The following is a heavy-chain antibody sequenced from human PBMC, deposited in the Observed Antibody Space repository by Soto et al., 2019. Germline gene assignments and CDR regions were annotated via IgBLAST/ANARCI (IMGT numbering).Heavy chain of an antibody. J-gene: IGHJ1*01. CDR3: AREDHSGGRAGTFQR. Sequence: QVRLVESGGGVVQPGGSLRLSCAASGFTFSNNPMHLVRQAPGGGLEWVAAISVDGDRQHYANSVNGRFTISRDNYENTLFLELNSLRTEDRAVFYGAREDHSGGRAGTFQRWGQGTLVTVS. D-gene: IGHD5-12*01. CDR2: ISVDGDRQ. V-gene: IGHV3-30-3*01. CDR1: GFTFSNNP.